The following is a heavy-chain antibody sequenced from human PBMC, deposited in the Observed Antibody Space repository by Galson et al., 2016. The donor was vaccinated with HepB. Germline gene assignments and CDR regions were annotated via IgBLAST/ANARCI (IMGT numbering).Heavy chain of an antibody. V-gene: IGHV4-39*01. Sequence: ETLSLTCTVSGDSPNDYYWAWIRQSPGRGLEWIGSVFSNGDPFYIPSLKSRVSISIDTSKSQVSLRLSSVTATDTAYYYCARHGRGRPLFWGQGILVTVSS. CDR2: VFSNGDP. J-gene: IGHJ4*02. CDR1: GDSPNDYY. D-gene: IGHD2-21*01. CDR3: ARHGRGRPLF.